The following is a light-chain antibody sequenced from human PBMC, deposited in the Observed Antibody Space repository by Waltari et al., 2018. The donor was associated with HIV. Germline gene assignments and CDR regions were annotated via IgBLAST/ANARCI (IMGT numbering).Light chain of an antibody. V-gene: IGLV2-14*01. CDR1: SSDFDLHHF. Sequence: SALTQPASVSGSPGQSVTISCTGTSSDFDLHHFLSWYQQHPARAPQLIIFGVNYRPSGISSRFAASKSGDTASLTISGLQSGDEADYYCTTYTATDSLLIGSGTKLTVL. CDR3: TTYTATDSLL. J-gene: IGLJ2*01. CDR2: GVN.